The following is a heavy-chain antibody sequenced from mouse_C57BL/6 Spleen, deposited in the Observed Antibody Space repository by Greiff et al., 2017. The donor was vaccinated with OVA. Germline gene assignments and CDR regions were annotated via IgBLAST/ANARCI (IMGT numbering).Heavy chain of an antibody. Sequence: VQLQQSGAELVRPGASVRLSCTASGFNITDDYMHWVQQPPEQGLEWIGCIDHETGDTESASKFQGKATITADTSSYTGYLQLSSLTSEDPAVYYCTARFSGSSYYAMDYWGQGTSLTVSS. D-gene: IGHD1-1*01. CDR1: GFNITDDY. J-gene: IGHJ4*01. CDR3: TARFSGSSYYAMDY. CDR2: IDHETGDT. V-gene: IGHV14-4*01.